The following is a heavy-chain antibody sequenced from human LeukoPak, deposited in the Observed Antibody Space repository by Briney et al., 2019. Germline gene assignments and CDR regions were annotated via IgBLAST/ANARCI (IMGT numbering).Heavy chain of an antibody. Sequence: GGSLRLSCAASGFTLSGSAMHWVRQASGKGLEWVGRIRSKANSYATAYAASVKGRFTISRDDSKNTAYLQMNSLKTEDTAVYYCTTIAVAGLVDYWGQGTLVTVSS. CDR2: IRSKANSYAT. J-gene: IGHJ4*02. CDR1: GFTLSGSA. CDR3: TTIAVAGLVDY. D-gene: IGHD6-19*01. V-gene: IGHV3-73*01.